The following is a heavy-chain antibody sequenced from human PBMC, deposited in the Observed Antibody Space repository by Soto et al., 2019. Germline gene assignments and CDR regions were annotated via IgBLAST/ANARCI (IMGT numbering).Heavy chain of an antibody. D-gene: IGHD2-2*01. CDR3: ARTGCSSTSCYYYGMDV. Sequence: SETLSLTCTVSGGSISSYYWSWIRQPPGKGLEWIGYIYYSGSTNYNPSLKSRVTIPVDTSKNQFSLKLSSVTAADTAVYYCARTGCSSTSCYYYGMDVWGQGTTVTVS. CDR1: GGSISSYY. CDR2: IYYSGST. J-gene: IGHJ6*02. V-gene: IGHV4-59*08.